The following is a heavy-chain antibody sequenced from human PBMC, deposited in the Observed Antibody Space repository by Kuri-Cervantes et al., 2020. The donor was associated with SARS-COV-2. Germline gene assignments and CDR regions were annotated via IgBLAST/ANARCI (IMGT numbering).Heavy chain of an antibody. CDR3: TRAGYDNSGYYYSFDF. V-gene: IGHV4-59*11. Sequence: SETLSLTCTVSGGSISSHYWSWIRQPPGKGLEWIGYVYSSGSTNYSPSLKSRVTMSVDTSKNQFSLKLTSVTAADTAVYYCTRAGYDNSGYYYSFDFWGQGTLVTGSS. J-gene: IGHJ4*02. D-gene: IGHD3-22*01. CDR1: GGSISSHY. CDR2: VYSSGST.